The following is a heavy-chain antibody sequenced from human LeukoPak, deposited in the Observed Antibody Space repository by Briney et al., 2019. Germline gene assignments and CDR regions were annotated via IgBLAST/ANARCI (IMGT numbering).Heavy chain of an antibody. D-gene: IGHD2-15*01. J-gene: IGHJ3*02. Sequence: SETLSLTCAVSGGSISSGGYSWSWIRQPPGKGLEWIGYIYHSGSTYYNPSLKSRVTISVDTSKNQFSLKLSSVTAADTAVYYCARARILKGYCSGGSCPRYAFDIWGQGTMVTVSS. CDR1: GGSISSGGYS. V-gene: IGHV4-30-2*01. CDR3: ARARILKGYCSGGSCPRYAFDI. CDR2: IYHSGST.